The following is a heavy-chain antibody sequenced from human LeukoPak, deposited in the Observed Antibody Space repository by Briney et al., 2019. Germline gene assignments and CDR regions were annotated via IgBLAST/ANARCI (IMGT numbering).Heavy chain of an antibody. D-gene: IGHD3-3*01. V-gene: IGHV3-7*01. CDR2: IKHDGGEK. Sequence: GGSLRLSCAASGFSFSSYWMNWVRQAPGKGLEWVANIKHDGGEKYYEDSVKGRFTISRDNAKNSLYLQMNSLRAEDTAVYYCASQGLLRFLEWPPKAFDIWGQGTMVTVSS. CDR1: GFSFSSYW. CDR3: ASQGLLRFLEWPPKAFDI. J-gene: IGHJ3*02.